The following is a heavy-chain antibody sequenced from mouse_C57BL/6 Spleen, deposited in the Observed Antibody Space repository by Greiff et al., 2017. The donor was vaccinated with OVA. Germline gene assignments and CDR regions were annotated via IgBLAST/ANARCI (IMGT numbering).Heavy chain of an antibody. V-gene: IGHV7-3*01. J-gene: IGHJ1*03. CDR2: IRNKANGYTT. D-gene: IGHD2-4*01. CDR1: GFTFTDYY. Sequence: EVKLVESGGGLVQPGGSLSLSCAASGFTFTDYYMSWVRQPPGKALEWLGFIRNKANGYTTEYSATVKGRFTISRDNSQSILYLQMNALRAEDSATYYCARDMTYYDYDVRYFEGWGTGTTVTVSS. CDR3: ARDMTYYDYDVRYFEG.